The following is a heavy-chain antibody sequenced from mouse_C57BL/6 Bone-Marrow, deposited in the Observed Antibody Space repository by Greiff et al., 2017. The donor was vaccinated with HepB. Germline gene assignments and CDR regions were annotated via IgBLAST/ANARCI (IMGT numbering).Heavy chain of an antibody. D-gene: IGHD1-1*01. CDR1: GFNIKDDY. V-gene: IGHV14-4*01. J-gene: IGHJ2*01. CDR3: TTLYYGNDY. Sequence: EVKLMESGAELVRPGASVKLSCTASGFNIKDDYMHWVKQRPEQGLEWIGWIDPENGDTEYASKFQGKATITADTSSNTAYLQLSSLTSEDTAVYYCTTLYYGNDYWGQGTTLTVSS. CDR2: IDPENGDT.